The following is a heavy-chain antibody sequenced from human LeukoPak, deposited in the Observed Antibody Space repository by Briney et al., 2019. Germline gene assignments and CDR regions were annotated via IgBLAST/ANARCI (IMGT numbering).Heavy chain of an antibody. D-gene: IGHD4-17*01. CDR3: AREASENDYGPYYYYYMDV. V-gene: IGHV1-69*05. J-gene: IGHJ6*03. CDR1: GGTFSSYA. CDR2: IIPIFGTA. Sequence: ASAKVSCKASGGTFSSYAISWVRQAPGQGLEWMGGIIPIFGTANYAQKFQGRVTITTDESTSTAYMELSSLRSEDTAVYYCAREASENDYGPYYYYYMDVWGKGTTVTVSS.